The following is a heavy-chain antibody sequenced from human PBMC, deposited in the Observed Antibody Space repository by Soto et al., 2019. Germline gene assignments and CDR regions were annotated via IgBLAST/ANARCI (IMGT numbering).Heavy chain of an antibody. CDR2: INHSGST. Sequence: SETLSLTCAVYGGSFSGYYWSWIRQPPGKGLEWIGEINHSGSTNYNPSLKSRVTISVDTSKNQFSLKLSSVTAADTAVYYCAREGITMVRGVKYFDYWGQGTLVTVSS. CDR1: GGSFSGYY. D-gene: IGHD3-10*01. CDR3: AREGITMVRGVKYFDY. V-gene: IGHV4-34*01. J-gene: IGHJ4*02.